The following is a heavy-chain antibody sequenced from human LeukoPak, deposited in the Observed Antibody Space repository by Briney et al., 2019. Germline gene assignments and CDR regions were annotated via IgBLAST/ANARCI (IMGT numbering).Heavy chain of an antibody. Sequence: ASVKVSCKASGYTFTSYGISCVRQAPGQGLEWMGWIIAYNGNTNYAQKLQGRVTMTTDTSTSTAYMELRSLRCDDTAVYYCAGSRPHYYDSSGYKGQGAFDIWGQGTMVTVSS. V-gene: IGHV1-18*01. CDR3: AGSRPHYYDSSGYKGQGAFDI. D-gene: IGHD3-22*01. CDR1: GYTFTSYG. J-gene: IGHJ3*02. CDR2: IIAYNGNT.